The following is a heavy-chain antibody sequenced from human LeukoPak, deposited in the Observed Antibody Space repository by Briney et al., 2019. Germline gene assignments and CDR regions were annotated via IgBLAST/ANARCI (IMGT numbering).Heavy chain of an antibody. J-gene: IGHJ2*01. CDR2: IYYSGTT. Sequence: SETLSLTCTVSGGSISSYYWSWIRQPPEKGLEWIGNIYYSGTTNYNPSLKSRVTISVDTSKNQFSLKLSSVTAADTAVYYCARGGIVVSDFDLWGRGTLVTVSS. V-gene: IGHV4-59*01. CDR1: GGSISSYY. D-gene: IGHD2-21*01. CDR3: ARGGIVVSDFDL.